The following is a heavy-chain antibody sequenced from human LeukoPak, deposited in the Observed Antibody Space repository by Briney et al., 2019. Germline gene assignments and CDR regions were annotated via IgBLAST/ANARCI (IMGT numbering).Heavy chain of an antibody. V-gene: IGHV1-2*04. J-gene: IGHJ4*02. CDR3: ARGGYFGSGSYPTYYFDY. CDR1: GYTFTAYY. Sequence: ASVKVSCKASGYTFTAYYIHWLRQAPGQGLEWMGWMNPSSGGTNFAQNYQGWVTMTRDTSINTAYMDLTRLRSDDTAVYYCARGGYFGSGSYPTYYFDYWGQGTLVTVSS. D-gene: IGHD3-10*01. CDR2: MNPSSGGT.